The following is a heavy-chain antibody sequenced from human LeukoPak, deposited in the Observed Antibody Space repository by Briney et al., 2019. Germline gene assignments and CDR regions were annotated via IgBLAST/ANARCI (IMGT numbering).Heavy chain of an antibody. J-gene: IGHJ4*02. CDR3: VKRIVAAGGTVFDY. V-gene: IGHV3-48*04. CDR2: ISIGSDTI. CDR1: GFTFSRHN. D-gene: IGHD6-13*01. Sequence: GGSLRLSCAASGFTFSRHNMNWVRQAPGKGLEWVSYISIGSDTIYYADSVRGRFTISRDNAKNSLYLQMNSLRAEDTAVYYCVKRIVAAGGTVFDYWGQGIPVTVSS.